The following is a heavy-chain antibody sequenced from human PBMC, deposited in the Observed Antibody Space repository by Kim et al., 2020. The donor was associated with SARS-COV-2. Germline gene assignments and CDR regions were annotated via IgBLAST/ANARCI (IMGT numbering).Heavy chain of an antibody. CDR3: ARDRVFGAVRANAFDV. V-gene: IGHV5-51*01. D-gene: IGHD2-15*01. CDR2: ISPGDSDT. J-gene: IGHJ3*01. Sequence: GESLKISCQGSGYYFTSHWIAWVRQLPGEGPVWMVVISPGDSDTRYSSAFQGQVTISADKFTSTSYLQWSSLPASDTAMYYCARDRVFGAVRANAFDVWG. CDR1: GYYFTSHW.